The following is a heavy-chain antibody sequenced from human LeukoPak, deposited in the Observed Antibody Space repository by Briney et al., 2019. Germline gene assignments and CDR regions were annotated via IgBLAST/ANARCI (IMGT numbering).Heavy chain of an antibody. D-gene: IGHD5-18*01. CDR1: GGSFSGYY. J-gene: IGHJ3*02. CDR3: ARDTRGYSYGSGAFDI. CDR2: INHSGST. Sequence: TSETLSLTCAVSGGSFSGYYWSWIRQPPGKGLEWIGEINHSGSTNYNPSLKSRVTISVDTSKNQFSLKLSSVTAADTAVYYCARDTRGYSYGSGAFDIWGQGTMVTVSS. V-gene: IGHV4-34*01.